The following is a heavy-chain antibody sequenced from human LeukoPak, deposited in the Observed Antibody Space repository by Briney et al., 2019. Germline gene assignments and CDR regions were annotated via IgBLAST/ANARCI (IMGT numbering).Heavy chain of an antibody. CDR3: ARHGGDYVTDWFDP. D-gene: IGHD3-16*01. CDR2: INHSGST. V-gene: IGHV4-34*01. Sequence: SETLSLTCAVYGGSFSGYYWSWIRQPPGKGLEWIGEINHSGSTNYNPSPKSRVTISVDTSKNQFSLKLSSVTAADTAMYYCARHGGDYVTDWFDPWGQGTLVTVSS. J-gene: IGHJ5*02. CDR1: GGSFSGYY.